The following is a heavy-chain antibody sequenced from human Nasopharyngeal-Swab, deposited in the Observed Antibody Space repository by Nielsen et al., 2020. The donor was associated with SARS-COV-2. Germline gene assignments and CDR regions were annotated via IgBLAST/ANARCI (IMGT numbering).Heavy chain of an antibody. J-gene: IGHJ6*02. V-gene: IGHV3-33*01. CDR3: ARVSNGIDV. Sequence: GESLKISCAASGFIFSSYGMHWVRQAPGKGPEWVAVIWYDGRNKYYADSVKGRFTISRDNSKNTLYLQMNSLRAEDTAVYYCARVSNGIDVWGQGTTVTVSS. CDR1: GFIFSSYG. CDR2: IWYDGRNK.